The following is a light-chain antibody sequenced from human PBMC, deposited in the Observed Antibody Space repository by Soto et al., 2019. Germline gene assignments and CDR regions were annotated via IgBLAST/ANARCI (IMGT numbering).Light chain of an antibody. CDR3: QQYNDWPPWT. CDR2: GAS. J-gene: IGKJ1*01. CDR1: QSVTTY. V-gene: IGKV3-15*01. Sequence: TQSPATLSLSPGERATLSCRASQSVTTYLVWYQQKPGQAPRLLIYGASTRATGIPARFSGSGSGTEFTLTINSLQSEDFAVYYCQQYNDWPPWTFGQGTKVDIK.